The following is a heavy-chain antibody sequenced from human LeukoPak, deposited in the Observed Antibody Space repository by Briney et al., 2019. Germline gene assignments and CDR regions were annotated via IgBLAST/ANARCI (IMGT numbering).Heavy chain of an antibody. J-gene: IGHJ6*02. D-gene: IGHD3-16*02. CDR3: ARHVATFGVINYYYYGMDV. CDR2: IYYSGST. V-gene: IGHV4-59*08. CDR1: GGSISSYY. Sequence: SETLSLTCTVSGGSISSYYWSWIRQPPGKGPEWIGYIYYSGSTNYNPSLKSRVTISVDTSKNQFSLKLSSVTAADTAVYYCARHVATFGVINYYYYGMDVWGQGTTVTVSS.